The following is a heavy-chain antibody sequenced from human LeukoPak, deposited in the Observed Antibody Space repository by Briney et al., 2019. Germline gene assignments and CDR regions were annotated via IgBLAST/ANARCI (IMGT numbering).Heavy chain of an antibody. CDR1: GGSFSGYY. CDR3: ARSNYDLPAPYYYYGMDV. Sequence: PSETLSLTCAVYGGSFSGYYWSWIRQPPGKGLEWIGEINHSGSTNYNPSLKSRVTISVDTSKNQFSLKLSSVTAADTAVYYCARSNYDLPAPYYYYGMDVWGQGTTVTVSS. V-gene: IGHV4-34*01. CDR2: INHSGST. D-gene: IGHD4-4*01. J-gene: IGHJ6*02.